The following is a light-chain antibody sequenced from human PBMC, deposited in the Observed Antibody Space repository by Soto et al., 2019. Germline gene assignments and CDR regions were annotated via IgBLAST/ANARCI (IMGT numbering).Light chain of an antibody. CDR1: SSDVGGYNY. CDR2: EVS. J-gene: IGLJ2*01. CDR3: SSYAGSNNLV. Sequence: QSALTQPPSASGSPGQSVTISCTGTSSDVGGYNYVSWYQQHPGTAPKLMIYEVSKRPSGVPGRFSGSKSGNTASLTVSGLQDEDEADYYCSSYAGSNNLVFGGGTKLTVL. V-gene: IGLV2-8*01.